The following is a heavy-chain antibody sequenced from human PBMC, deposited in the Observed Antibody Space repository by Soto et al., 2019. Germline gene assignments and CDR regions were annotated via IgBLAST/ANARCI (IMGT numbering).Heavy chain of an antibody. Sequence: QVQLVESGGGVVQPGRSLRLSCAASGFTLRNFAMHWLRQAPGKGLEWVAVIAYDGSEKYYADSVKGRFTISRDNSKNTVDLQMSSLRGDDTALYYCAREHGDGGHVHSYGTPDHWGQETLVTVSS. CDR2: IAYDGSEK. V-gene: IGHV3-30-3*01. CDR3: AREHGDGGHVHSYGTPDH. CDR1: GFTLRNFA. J-gene: IGHJ4*02. D-gene: IGHD5-18*01.